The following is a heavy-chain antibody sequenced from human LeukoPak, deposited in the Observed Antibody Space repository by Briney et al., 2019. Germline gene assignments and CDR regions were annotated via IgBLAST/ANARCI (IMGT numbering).Heavy chain of an antibody. J-gene: IGHJ6*03. Sequence: KPSETLSLTCTVSGDSISSYYWNWIRQPAGNGLEWVGRIHVSGNTFYNPSLESRVTMSAGTSKNQFSLNLSSVTAADTAVYYCARLQGSVAPDSGYYYSYYMDVWGKGTTVTVSS. CDR1: GDSISSYY. V-gene: IGHV4-4*07. CDR3: ARLQGSVAPDSGYYYSYYMDV. D-gene: IGHD2-2*01. CDR2: IHVSGNT.